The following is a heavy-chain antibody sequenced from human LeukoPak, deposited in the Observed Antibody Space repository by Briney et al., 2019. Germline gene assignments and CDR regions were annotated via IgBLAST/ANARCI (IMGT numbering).Heavy chain of an antibody. Sequence: PSETLSLTCTVSGDSISRYYWSWIRQPPGKGPEWIGYIYYSGCTNYNPSLKSRVTISIDTSKNQFSLRLTSVTAADTAVYYCARSLGAQLPPIHWGQGTLVTVSS. V-gene: IGHV4-59*01. CDR3: ARSLGAQLPPIH. J-gene: IGHJ4*02. CDR1: GDSISRYY. CDR2: IYYSGCT. D-gene: IGHD2-2*01.